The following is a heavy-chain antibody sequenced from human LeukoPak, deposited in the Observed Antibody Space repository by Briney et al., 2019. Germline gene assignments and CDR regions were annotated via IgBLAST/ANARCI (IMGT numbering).Heavy chain of an antibody. CDR2: INSDGSST. Sequence: GGSLRLSCAASGFTSSSYWMHWVRQAPGKGRVWVSRINSDGSSTSYADSVKGRFTISRDNAKNTLYLQMNSLRAEDTAVYYCARLYYDILTGTLQDWFDPWGQGTLVTVSS. CDR1: GFTSSSYW. J-gene: IGHJ5*02. D-gene: IGHD3-9*01. CDR3: ARLYYDILTGTLQDWFDP. V-gene: IGHV3-74*01.